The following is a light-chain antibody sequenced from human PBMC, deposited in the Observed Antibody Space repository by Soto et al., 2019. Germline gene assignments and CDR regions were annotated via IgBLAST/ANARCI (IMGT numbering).Light chain of an antibody. V-gene: IGLV1-40*01. Sequence: LTQLPSVSGAPGQRVTISCTGSSSNIGAGYDVHWYQQLPGTAPKLLIYGNSNRPSGVPDRFSGSKSGTSASLAITGLQAEDEADYYCQSYDSSLSGFYVFGTGTKVTVL. CDR3: QSYDSSLSGFYV. J-gene: IGLJ1*01. CDR1: SSNIGAGYD. CDR2: GNS.